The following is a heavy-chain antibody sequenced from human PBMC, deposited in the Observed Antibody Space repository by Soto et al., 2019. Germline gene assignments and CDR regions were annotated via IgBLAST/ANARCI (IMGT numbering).Heavy chain of an antibody. CDR3: ARDPYGSGSSLFDY. CDR2: IGTAGDT. J-gene: IGHJ4*02. Sequence: GGSLRVSCAAAGCNFSSYDRHWVRQATGKGLEWVSTIGTAGDTYYPGSVKGRFTISRENAKNSLYLQMNSLRAGDTAVYYCARDPYGSGSSLFDYWGQGTLVTVSS. V-gene: IGHV3-13*04. CDR1: GCNFSSYD. D-gene: IGHD3-10*01.